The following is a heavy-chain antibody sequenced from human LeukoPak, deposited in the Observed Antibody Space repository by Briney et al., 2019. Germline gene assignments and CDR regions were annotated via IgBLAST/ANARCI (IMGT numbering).Heavy chain of an antibody. CDR2: ISAYNGNT. J-gene: IGHJ4*02. D-gene: IGHD3-16*01. CDR3: ARGAWTFGGYYFDY. CDR1: GYTFTSYG. Sequence: ASVKVSCKASGYTFTSYGISWVRQAPGQGLEWMGWISAYNGNTNYAQELQGRVTMTTDISTSTAYMELRSLRSDDTAVYYCARGAWTFGGYYFDYWGQGTLVTVSS. V-gene: IGHV1-18*01.